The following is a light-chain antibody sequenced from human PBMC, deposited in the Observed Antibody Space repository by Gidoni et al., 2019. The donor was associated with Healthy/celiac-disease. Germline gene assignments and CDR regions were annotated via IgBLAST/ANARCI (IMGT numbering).Light chain of an antibody. Sequence: DIQMTHSPSSLSASVGDRVTITCRASQGMSNYLAWYQQKPGKVPKLLIYGASTLQSGVPSRFSGSGSGTDFTLTISSLQPEDVATYYCQKYNSAPQTFGQGTKVEIK. V-gene: IGKV1-27*01. J-gene: IGKJ1*01. CDR3: QKYNSAPQT. CDR1: QGMSNY. CDR2: GAS.